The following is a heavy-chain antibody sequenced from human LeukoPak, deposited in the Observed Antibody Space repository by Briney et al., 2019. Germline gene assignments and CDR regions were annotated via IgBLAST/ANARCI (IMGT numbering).Heavy chain of an antibody. Sequence: GGSLKLSCAASGFTFSGSVMHWVRQASGKGLEWVGRITSKPNNYATVYAASVKGRFTISSDDSKNTAYLQMNSLKTEDTAVYYCAGGSGWYSPDYWGQGTLVTVSS. V-gene: IGHV3-73*01. J-gene: IGHJ4*02. CDR1: GFTFSGSV. CDR2: ITSKPNNYAT. CDR3: AGGSGWYSPDY. D-gene: IGHD6-19*01.